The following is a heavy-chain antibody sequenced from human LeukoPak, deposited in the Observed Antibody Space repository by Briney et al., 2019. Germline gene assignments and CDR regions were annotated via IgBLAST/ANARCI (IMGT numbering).Heavy chain of an antibody. D-gene: IGHD6-19*01. J-gene: IGHJ6*02. Sequence: SVKVSCKASGFTFTSSAMQWVRQARGQRLEWIGWIVVGSGNTNYAKKFQERVTITRDMSTSTAYMELSSLRSEDTAVYYCAGTVAGTVHYYYGMDVWGQGTTVTVSS. CDR3: AGTVAGTVHYYYGMDV. V-gene: IGHV1-58*02. CDR2: IVVGSGNT. CDR1: GFTFTSSA.